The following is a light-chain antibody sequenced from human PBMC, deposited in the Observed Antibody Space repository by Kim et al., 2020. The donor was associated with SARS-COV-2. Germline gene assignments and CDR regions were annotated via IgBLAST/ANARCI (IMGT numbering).Light chain of an antibody. CDR2: DVN. Sequence: QSISISCTGTSRNIGSYNYVPWHQQHPGKAPRLMIYDVNKRPSGISSRFSVSKSGSTASLTISGLQAEDEADYYCSSFTTRSTLVFGGGTKVTVL. V-gene: IGLV2-14*03. CDR1: SRNIGSYNY. J-gene: IGLJ3*02. CDR3: SSFTTRSTLV.